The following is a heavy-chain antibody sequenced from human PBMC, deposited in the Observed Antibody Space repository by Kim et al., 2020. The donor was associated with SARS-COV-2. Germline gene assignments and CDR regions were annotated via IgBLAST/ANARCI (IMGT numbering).Heavy chain of an antibody. J-gene: IGHJ4*02. CDR2: IYYSGST. V-gene: IGHV4-59*01. Sequence: SETLSLTCTVSGGSISSYYWSWIRQPPGKGLEWIGYIYYSGSTNYNPSLKSRVTISVDTSKNQFSLKLSSVTAADTAVYYCARARIAVAVSPFDYWGQGTLVTVSS. CDR3: ARARIAVAVSPFDY. CDR1: GGSISSYY. D-gene: IGHD6-19*01.